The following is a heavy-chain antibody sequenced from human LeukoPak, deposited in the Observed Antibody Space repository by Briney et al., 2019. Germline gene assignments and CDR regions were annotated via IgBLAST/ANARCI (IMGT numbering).Heavy chain of an antibody. CDR3: ATLQALITMVRGAAFDY. CDR2: FDPEDGET. J-gene: IGHJ4*02. Sequence: ASVKVSCKIYGYTLTELSMHWVRQAPGKGLEWMGGFDPEDGETIYAQKFQGRVTMTEDTSTDTAYMELSSLRSEDTAVYYCATLQALITMVRGAAFDYWGQGTLVTVSS. D-gene: IGHD3-10*01. CDR1: GYTLTELS. V-gene: IGHV1-24*01.